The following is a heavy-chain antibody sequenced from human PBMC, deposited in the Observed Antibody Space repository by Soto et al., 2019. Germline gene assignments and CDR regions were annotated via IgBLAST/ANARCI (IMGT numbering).Heavy chain of an antibody. Sequence: PGKGLEWIGEINHSGSTNYNPSLKSRVTISVDTSKNQFSLKLSSVTAADTAVYYCARCFFIRADGGIQSLGTVSAFLLNRSSDL. V-gene: IGHV4-34*01. CDR3: ARCFFIRADGGIQSLGTVSAFLLNRSSDL. D-gene: IGHD6-13*01. CDR2: INHSGST. J-gene: IGHJ2*01.